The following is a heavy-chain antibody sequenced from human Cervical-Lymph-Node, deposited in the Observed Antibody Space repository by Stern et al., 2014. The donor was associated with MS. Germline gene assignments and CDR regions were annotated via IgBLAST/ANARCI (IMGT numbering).Heavy chain of an antibody. D-gene: IGHD1-26*01. CDR2: IDPSVGST. V-gene: IGHV1-46*01. CDR1: GYIFTNYY. J-gene: IGHJ5*02. CDR3: ARSRNGLNWFDP. Sequence: QVQLGQSGAEVKKPGASMKVSCKASGYIFTNYYMHWVRQAPGQGLEWMGMIDPSVGSTTYAQRFQGRVTMTRDTSTGTVYMELSSLRSDETAVYYCARSRNGLNWFDPWGQGTLVTVSS.